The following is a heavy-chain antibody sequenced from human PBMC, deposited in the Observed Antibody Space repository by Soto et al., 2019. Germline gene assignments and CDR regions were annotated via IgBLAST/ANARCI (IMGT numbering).Heavy chain of an antibody. V-gene: IGHV1-8*01. Sequence: ASVKVSCKASGYTFTSYDINWVRQATGQGPAWMGWMNPNSGNTGYAQKFQGRVTMTRNTSISTAYMELSSLRSEDTAVYYCAIFPWIPRLRFLEWLPHYYYGMDVWGQGTTVTVSS. CDR1: GYTFTSYD. CDR3: AIFPWIPRLRFLEWLPHYYYGMDV. CDR2: MNPNSGNT. D-gene: IGHD3-3*01. J-gene: IGHJ6*02.